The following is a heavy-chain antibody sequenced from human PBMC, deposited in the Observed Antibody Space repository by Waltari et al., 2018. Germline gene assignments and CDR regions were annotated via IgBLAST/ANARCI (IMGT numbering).Heavy chain of an antibody. D-gene: IGHD2-8*01. CDR3: ARDRGCTNGVCSDILFDY. CDR2: IYYSGST. Sequence: QVQLQESGPGLVKPSETLSLTCTVSGGSISSYYWSWIRQPPGKGLELIGYIYYSGSTNYNPSLKSRVTISVDTSKNQFSLKLSSVTAADTAVYYCARDRGCTNGVCSDILFDYWGQGTLVTVSS. CDR1: GGSISSYY. V-gene: IGHV4-59*01. J-gene: IGHJ4*02.